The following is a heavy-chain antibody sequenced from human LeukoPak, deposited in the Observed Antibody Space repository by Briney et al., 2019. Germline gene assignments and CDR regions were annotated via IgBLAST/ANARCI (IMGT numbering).Heavy chain of an antibody. CDR1: GGSFSGYY. V-gene: IGHV4-34*01. D-gene: IGHD2-15*01. CDR2: INHSGST. CDR3: ARGTSLYCSGGSCYSGRRYNWFDP. J-gene: IGHJ5*02. Sequence: SETLSLTCAVYGGSFSGYYWSWIRQPPGKGLEWIGEINHSGSTNYNPSLKSRVTISVDTSKSQFSLKLSSVTAADTAVYYCARGTSLYCSGGSCYSGRRYNWFDPWGQGTLVTVSS.